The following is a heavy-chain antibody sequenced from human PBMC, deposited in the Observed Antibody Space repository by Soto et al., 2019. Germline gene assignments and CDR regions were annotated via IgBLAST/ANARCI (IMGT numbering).Heavy chain of an antibody. CDR2: IDPSDSYI. CDR1: GYTFSGHW. V-gene: IGHV5-10-1*01. Sequence: PGESLKISCKTSGYTFSGHWISWVRHVPGKGLQWMGNIDPSDSYINYNPAFRGHVTFSVDKSSSTAYLHWRSLGPSDTAIYYCARHGAAIWLGYWGQGTLVTVSS. J-gene: IGHJ4*02. D-gene: IGHD6-19*01. CDR3: ARHGAAIWLGY.